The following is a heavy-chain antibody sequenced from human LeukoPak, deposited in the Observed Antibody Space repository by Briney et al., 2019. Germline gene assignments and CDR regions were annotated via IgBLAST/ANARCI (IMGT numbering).Heavy chain of an antibody. CDR2: INSDGSST. Sequence: GGSLRLSCAASGFTFTSYFMHWVRQAPGQGLVWISRINSDGSSTSYADSVKSRFTISVDNAKNTLYLQMNCLRAEDTAVYYCARVHIKMDACYIWGQGKIVIVSS. V-gene: IGHV3-74*01. CDR3: ARVHIKMDACYI. J-gene: IGHJ3*02. CDR1: GFTFTSYF.